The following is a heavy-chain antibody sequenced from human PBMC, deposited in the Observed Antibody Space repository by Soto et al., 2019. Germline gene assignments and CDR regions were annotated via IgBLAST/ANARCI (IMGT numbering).Heavy chain of an antibody. CDR3: ARLRASDVLWQLDYFDY. CDR1: GGSISSSSYY. Sequence: PSETLSLTCTVSGGSISSSSYYWGWIRQPPGKGLEWIGSIYYSGSTYYNPSLKSRVTISVDTSKNQFSLKLSSVTAADTAVYYCARLRASDVLWQLDYFDYWGQGTLVTVSS. V-gene: IGHV4-39*01. J-gene: IGHJ4*02. D-gene: IGHD6-13*01. CDR2: IYYSGST.